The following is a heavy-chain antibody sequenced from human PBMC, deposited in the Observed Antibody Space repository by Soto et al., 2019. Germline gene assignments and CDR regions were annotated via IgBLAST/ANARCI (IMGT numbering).Heavy chain of an antibody. CDR1: GFTFSSYG. V-gene: IGHV3-33*01. CDR3: ARGPAWFGDV. Sequence: QVQLVESGGGVVQPGRSLRLSCAASGFTFSSYGMHWVRQAPGKGLEWVAVIWYDGSNKYYADSVKGRFTISRDNSXXXLYLQMNSLRAEDTAVYYCARGPAWFGDVWGQGTTVTVSS. J-gene: IGHJ6*02. CDR2: IWYDGSNK. D-gene: IGHD3-10*01.